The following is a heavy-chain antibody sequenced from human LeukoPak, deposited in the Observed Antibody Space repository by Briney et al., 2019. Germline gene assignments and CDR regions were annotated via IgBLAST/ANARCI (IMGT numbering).Heavy chain of an antibody. V-gene: IGHV1-69*05. CDR3: ARDSAAAGNPFDY. J-gene: IGHJ4*02. Sequence: SVKVSCKASGGTFSSYAISWVRQAPGQGLEWMGGIIPIFGTANYAQKFQGRVTITTDESTSTAYMELSSLRAEDTAVYYCARDSAAAGNPFDYWGQGTLVTVSS. CDR1: GGTFSSYA. D-gene: IGHD6-13*01. CDR2: IIPIFGTA.